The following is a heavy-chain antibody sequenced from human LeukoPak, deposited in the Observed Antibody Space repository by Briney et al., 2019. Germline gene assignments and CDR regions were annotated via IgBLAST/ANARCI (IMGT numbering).Heavy chain of an antibody. J-gene: IGHJ6*03. CDR2: ISGSGGST. CDR1: GFTFSSYG. V-gene: IGHV3-23*01. D-gene: IGHD2-8*01. CDR3: AKAFQWYYMDV. Sequence: GGSLRLSCAASGFTFSSYGMSWVRQAPGKGLEWVSAISGSGGSTYYADSAKGRFTVSRDNSKNTLYLQMNSLRAEDTAVYYCAKAFQWYYMDVWGKGTTVTISS.